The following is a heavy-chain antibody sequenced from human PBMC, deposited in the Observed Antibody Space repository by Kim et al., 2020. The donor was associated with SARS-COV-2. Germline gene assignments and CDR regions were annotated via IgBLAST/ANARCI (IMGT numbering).Heavy chain of an antibody. D-gene: IGHD6-19*01. Sequence: KGRFTISRENAKNSLYLQMNSLRAGDTAVYYCARAYGYSSGWDYYYGMDVWGQGTTVTVSS. V-gene: IGHV3-13*01. CDR3: ARAYGYSSGWDYYYGMDV. J-gene: IGHJ6*02.